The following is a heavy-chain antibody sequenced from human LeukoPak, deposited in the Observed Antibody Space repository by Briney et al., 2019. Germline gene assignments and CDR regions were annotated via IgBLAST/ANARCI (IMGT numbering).Heavy chain of an antibody. CDR1: TFSFTNYW. Sequence: SGESLKISSKGSTFSFTNYWIGWVRQVPGKGLEWMGIIYPGDSETRYSPSFQSQVTISADKSISTAFLQWSRLKPSDTAMYYCARLPRQWLATGGDYYFDYWGQGTMVTVSS. V-gene: IGHV5-51*01. J-gene: IGHJ4*02. D-gene: IGHD2-21*02. CDR3: ARLPRQWLATGGDYYFDY. CDR2: IYPGDSET.